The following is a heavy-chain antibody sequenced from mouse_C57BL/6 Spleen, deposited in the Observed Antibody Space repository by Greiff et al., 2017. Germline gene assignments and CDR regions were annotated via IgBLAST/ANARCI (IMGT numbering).Heavy chain of an antibody. Sequence: VQLQQSGPELVKPGASVKISCKASGYAFSSSWMNWVKQRPGKGLEWIGRIYPGDGDTNYNGKFKGKATLTADKSSSTAYMQLSSLTSEDSAVYFCAIGYEGSAMDYWGQGTSVTVSS. J-gene: IGHJ4*01. D-gene: IGHD2-2*01. CDR3: AIGYEGSAMDY. CDR1: GYAFSSSW. CDR2: IYPGDGDT. V-gene: IGHV1-82*01.